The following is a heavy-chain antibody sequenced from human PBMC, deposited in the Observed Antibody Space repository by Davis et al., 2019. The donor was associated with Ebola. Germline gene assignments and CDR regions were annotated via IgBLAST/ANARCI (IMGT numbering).Heavy chain of an antibody. CDR1: GFTFSTYA. J-gene: IGHJ3*02. Sequence: PGGSLRLSCAASGFTFSTYAMGWVRQAPGKGLEWVSDISSGGGAPYYADSVKGRFTISRDNSKNTLYLQMNSLRVEDTAVYYCAKDQQAKRGLGAFDIWGQGTMVTVSS. CDR3: AKDQQAKRGLGAFDI. CDR2: ISSGGGAP. D-gene: IGHD6-13*01. V-gene: IGHV3-23*01.